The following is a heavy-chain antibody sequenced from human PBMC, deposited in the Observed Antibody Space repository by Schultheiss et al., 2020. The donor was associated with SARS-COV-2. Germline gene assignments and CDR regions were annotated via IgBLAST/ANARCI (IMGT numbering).Heavy chain of an antibody. CDR1: GYTFTSYG. V-gene: IGHV1-18*01. D-gene: IGHD3-3*01. CDR2: ISAYNGNT. Sequence: ASVKVSCKASGYTFTSYGISWVRQAPGQGLEWMGWISAYNGNTNYAQKLQGRVTMTTDTSTSTAYMELSSLRSEDTAVYYCARGDPRYYDFWSGRGGMDVWGQGTTVTVSS. CDR3: ARGDPRYYDFWSGRGGMDV. J-gene: IGHJ6*02.